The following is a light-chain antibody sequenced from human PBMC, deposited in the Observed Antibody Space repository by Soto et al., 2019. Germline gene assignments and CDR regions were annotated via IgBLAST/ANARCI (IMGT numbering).Light chain of an antibody. CDR3: QQYDNLLFT. CDR1: HDISNY. V-gene: IGKV1-33*01. CDR2: EAS. Sequence: DIQMTQSPSSLSASVGDRVTITCQASHDISNYLNWYQQKPGQAPKLLIYEASNLETGVPSRFSGSGSGTDFTFTISSLQPEDVATYYCQQYDNLLFTFGPGTKVDIK. J-gene: IGKJ3*01.